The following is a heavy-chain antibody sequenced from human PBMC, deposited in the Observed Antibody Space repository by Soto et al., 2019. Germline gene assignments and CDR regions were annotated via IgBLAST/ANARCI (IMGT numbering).Heavy chain of an antibody. D-gene: IGHD5-12*01. J-gene: IGHJ4*02. CDR1: GFTFSSYG. CDR3: AKDRGDGYNYLDY. CDR2: ISYDGSNK. Sequence: GGSLRLSCAASGFTFSSYGMHWVRQAPGKGLEWVAVISYDGSNKYYADSVKGRFTISRDNSKNTLYLQMNSLRAEDTAVYYCAKDRGDGYNYLDYWGQGTLVTVSS. V-gene: IGHV3-30*18.